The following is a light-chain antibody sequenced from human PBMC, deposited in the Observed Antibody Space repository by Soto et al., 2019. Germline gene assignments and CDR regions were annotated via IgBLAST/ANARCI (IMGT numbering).Light chain of an antibody. J-gene: IGLJ1*01. CDR1: SSDVGGYNY. V-gene: IGLV2-14*01. CDR2: EVD. Sequence: QSVLAQPASVAGSPGQSTIISCAGTSSDVGGYNYVSWYQRHPGKAPKFLIYEVDNRASGVSDRFSGSKSGNTGSLTISGLQAEDEADYYCSSYTSSNTLVFGTGTKVTVL. CDR3: SSYTSSNTLV.